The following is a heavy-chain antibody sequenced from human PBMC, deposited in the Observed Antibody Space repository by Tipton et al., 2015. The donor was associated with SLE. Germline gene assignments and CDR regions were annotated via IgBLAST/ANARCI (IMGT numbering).Heavy chain of an antibody. J-gene: IGHJ3*02. CDR1: GFTFSSYG. V-gene: IGHV3-7*01. CDR2: INRDGSEK. Sequence: GSLRLSCAASGFTFSSYGMHWVRQAPGKGLEWVAYINRDGSEKYYGDSVKGRFTISRDNAKNSLSLQMNSLGAEDTAVYYCARVSVAPDAFDMWGHGTVVTVSS. D-gene: IGHD2-21*01. CDR3: ARVSVAPDAFDM.